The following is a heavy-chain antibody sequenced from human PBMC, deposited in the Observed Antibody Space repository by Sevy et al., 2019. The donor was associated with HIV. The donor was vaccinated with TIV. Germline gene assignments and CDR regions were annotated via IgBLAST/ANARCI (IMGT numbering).Heavy chain of an antibody. CDR3: ARDRPYDYVWGSYRLGMGYFDY. J-gene: IGHJ4*02. CDR2: INPNSGGT. V-gene: IGHV1-2*02. Sequence: ASVKVSCKASGYTFTGYYMHWVRQAPGQGLEWMGWINPNSGGTNYAQKFQGRVTVTRGTSISTAYMELSRLRSDATVGYYCARDRPYDYVWGSYRLGMGYFDYWGQGTLVTVSS. CDR1: GYTFTGYY. D-gene: IGHD3-16*02.